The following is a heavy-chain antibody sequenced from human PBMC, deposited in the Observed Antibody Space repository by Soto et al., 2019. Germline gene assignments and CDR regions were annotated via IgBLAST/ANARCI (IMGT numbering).Heavy chain of an antibody. CDR1: GGSIRSPYY. CDR3: ARTGLYNFDY. CDR2: IYHDGTT. Sequence: SETLSLTCTVSGGSIRSPYYWSWVRQRPGKGLEWIAYIYHDGTTYFNPSLQSRVTISVDTSENQFSLKLSSVTAADTAVYFCARTGLYNFDYWGQGTLVTVSS. J-gene: IGHJ4*02. V-gene: IGHV4-31*03. D-gene: IGHD2-2*02.